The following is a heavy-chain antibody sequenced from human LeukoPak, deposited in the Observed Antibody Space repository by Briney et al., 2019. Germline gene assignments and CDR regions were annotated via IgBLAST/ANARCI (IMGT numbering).Heavy chain of an antibody. D-gene: IGHD1-26*01. Sequence: PTSETLSLTCTVSGGSISSYYWSWVRQAPGKGLEWVSAISGSGGSTYYADSVKGRFTISRDNSKNTLYLQMNSLRAEDTAVYYCAKDRGSYLEHWGQGTLVTVSS. CDR2: ISGSGGST. CDR3: AKDRGSYLEH. CDR1: GGSISSYY. J-gene: IGHJ4*02. V-gene: IGHV3-23*01.